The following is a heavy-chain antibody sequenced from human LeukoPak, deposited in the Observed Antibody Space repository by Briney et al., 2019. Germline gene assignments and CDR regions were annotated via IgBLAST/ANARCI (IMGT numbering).Heavy chain of an antibody. V-gene: IGHV1-69*13. Sequence: SAKVSCKASGGTLSDHVISWVRQAPGHGLEWMGGIIPLKGTSKLTQKLQDRATISADESKNTVYMEVRSLRSEDTALYYCATYDVLTGFEYWGQGTLVIVS. J-gene: IGHJ4*02. D-gene: IGHD3-9*01. CDR2: IIPLKGTS. CDR3: ATYDVLTGFEY. CDR1: GGTLSDHV.